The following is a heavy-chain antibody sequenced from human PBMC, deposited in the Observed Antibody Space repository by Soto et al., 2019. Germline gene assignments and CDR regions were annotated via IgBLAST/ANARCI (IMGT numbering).Heavy chain of an antibody. CDR1: GGSITTGGYY. D-gene: IGHD2-15*01. J-gene: IGHJ4*02. V-gene: IGHV4-31*03. CDR2: RYYSEST. Sequence: SETLSLTCTVSGGSITTGGYYWSWIRQLPGKGLEWIGHRYYSESTYYNPSLKSRGSISLDTSKNQVSLKLSFVTAGDTAMYYCARTKCSGGSCYSWSLDYWGQVTPVTVSS. CDR3: ARTKCSGGSCYSWSLDY.